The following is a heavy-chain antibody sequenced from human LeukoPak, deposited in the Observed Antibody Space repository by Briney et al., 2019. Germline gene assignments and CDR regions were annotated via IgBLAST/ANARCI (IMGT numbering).Heavy chain of an antibody. CDR2: ISVYNGNT. D-gene: IGHD2-15*01. CDR3: ARGYCSGATCGHFNY. CDR1: GYAFTNYA. J-gene: IGHJ4*02. V-gene: IGHV1-18*01. Sequence: ASVNVSCKASGYAFTNYAISWVRQAPGQGLEWMGWISVYNGNTNYAQKLQGRVTMTADTSTTTAYMELRSLRSDDTAVYYCARGYCSGATCGHFNYWGQGALVTVSS.